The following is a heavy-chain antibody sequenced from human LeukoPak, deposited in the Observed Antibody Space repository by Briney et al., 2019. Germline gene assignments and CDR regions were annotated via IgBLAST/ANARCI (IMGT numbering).Heavy chain of an antibody. D-gene: IGHD6-13*01. Sequence: GESLKISCKISGYRLTSNWIGWVRQVPGKGLEWMGFIYPGYSDAKYSPSFQGRVTFSVDASISTAYLQLSGLRASDTAIYYCVRFALSSSLDHWGQGTLVTVSS. CDR3: VRFALSSSLDH. CDR1: GYRLTSNW. J-gene: IGHJ5*02. V-gene: IGHV5-51*01. CDR2: IYPGYSDA.